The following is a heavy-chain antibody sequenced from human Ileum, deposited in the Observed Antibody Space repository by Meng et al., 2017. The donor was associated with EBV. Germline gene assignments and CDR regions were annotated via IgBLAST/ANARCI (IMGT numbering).Heavy chain of an antibody. CDR1: GGSISSSSYY. CDR2: VVYSGTT. V-gene: IGHV4-39*01. D-gene: IGHD1-14*01. CDR3: ARHHHSPTFDY. J-gene: IGHJ4*02. Sequence: QVQAQEVGPGLVEPSETLSLTCTGSGGSISSSSYYWAWIRQPPGEGLEWIGSVVYSGTTYYTSSLKSRVSISVDTSKNQFSLKLSSVTAADTAVYYCARHHHSPTFDYWGQGTLVTVSS.